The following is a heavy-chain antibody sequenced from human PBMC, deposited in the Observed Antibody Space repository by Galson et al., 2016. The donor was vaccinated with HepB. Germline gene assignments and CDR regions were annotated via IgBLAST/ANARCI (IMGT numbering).Heavy chain of an antibody. V-gene: IGHV4-59*01. CDR3: ARGLGINYYDSSGYVY. Sequence: SETLSLTCTVSGGSISSYYWSWIRQPPGKGLEWVGYVFYSGGTNYNPSLKSRLTISVDTSENLFSLKLSSVTAADTGVYYCARGLGINYYDSSGYVYWGQGTLVTVSS. CDR1: GGSISSYY. CDR2: VFYSGGT. J-gene: IGHJ4*02. D-gene: IGHD3-22*01.